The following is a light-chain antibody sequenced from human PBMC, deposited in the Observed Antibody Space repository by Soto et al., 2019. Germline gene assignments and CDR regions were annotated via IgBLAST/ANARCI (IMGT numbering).Light chain of an antibody. V-gene: IGKV3-11*01. CDR3: QQRSNLCT. CDR1: QSLSNF. J-gene: IGKJ3*01. Sequence: EIVLTQSPATLSLSPGERATLSCRASQSLSNFLAWYQQKPGQAPRLLIYDASNRATGIPVRFSGSGSGTDFTLISSSLEPEDFAVYYWQQRSNLCTFGHGTTVEIK. CDR2: DAS.